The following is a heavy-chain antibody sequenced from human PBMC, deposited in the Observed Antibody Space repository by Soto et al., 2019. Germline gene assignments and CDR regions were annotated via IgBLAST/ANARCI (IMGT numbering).Heavy chain of an antibody. CDR3: AKQSKWSSTSCYSGGSTCPLDC. D-gene: IGHD2-2*02. V-gene: IGHV3-23*01. J-gene: IGHJ4*02. CDR1: GFTFSTHA. Sequence: EVQLLESGGGLVQPGGSLRLSCAVSGFTFSTHAMSWVRQAPGKGLEWVSGTSATGSTTYYADSVKGQFTISRDNSKNTLYLQTNSLRAEDTAIYYCAKQSKWSSTSCYSGGSTCPLDCWGQGTLVTVSS. CDR2: TSATGSTT.